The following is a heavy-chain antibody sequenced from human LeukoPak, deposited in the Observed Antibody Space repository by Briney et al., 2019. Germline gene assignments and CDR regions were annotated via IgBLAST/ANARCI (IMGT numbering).Heavy chain of an antibody. J-gene: IGHJ4*02. Sequence: GGSLRLSCAASGFTFSSYAMSWVRQAPGKGLEWVSAISGSGGSTYYADSVKGRFTISRDNSKNTLYLQMNSLRAEDTAVYYCAKRSAAAGTLWIDYWGQGTLVTISS. CDR2: ISGSGGST. D-gene: IGHD6-13*01. CDR3: AKRSAAAGTLWIDY. CDR1: GFTFSSYA. V-gene: IGHV3-23*01.